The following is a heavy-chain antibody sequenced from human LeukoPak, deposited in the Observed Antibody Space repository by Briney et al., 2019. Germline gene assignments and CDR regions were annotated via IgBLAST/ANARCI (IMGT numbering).Heavy chain of an antibody. CDR1: GGSISSSSYY. V-gene: IGHV4-39*07. CDR2: IYYSGST. D-gene: IGHD2-2*02. CDR3: ARAVVVPAAIDWYFDL. J-gene: IGHJ2*01. Sequence: SETLSLTCTVSGGSISSSSYYWGRIRQPPGKGLEWIGSIYYSGSTNYNPSLKSRVTISVDTSKNQFSLKLSSVTAADTAVYYCARAVVVPAAIDWYFDLWGRGTLVTVSS.